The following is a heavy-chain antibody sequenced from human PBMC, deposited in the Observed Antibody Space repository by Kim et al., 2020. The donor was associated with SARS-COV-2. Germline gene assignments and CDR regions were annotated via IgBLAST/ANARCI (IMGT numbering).Heavy chain of an antibody. CDR3: ARVDERRYYYYGMDV. D-gene: IGHD1-1*01. V-gene: IGHV3-30-3*01. J-gene: IGHJ6*02. Sequence: GGSLRLSCAASGFTFSSYAMHWVRQAPGKGLEWVAVISYDGSNKYYADSVKGRFTISRDNSKNTLYLQMNSLRAEDTAVYYCARVDERRYYYYGMDVWGQGTTVTVSS. CDR2: ISYDGSNK. CDR1: GFTFSSYA.